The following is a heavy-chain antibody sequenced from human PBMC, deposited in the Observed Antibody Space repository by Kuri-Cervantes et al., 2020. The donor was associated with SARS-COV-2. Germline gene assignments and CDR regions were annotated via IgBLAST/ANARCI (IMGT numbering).Heavy chain of an antibody. CDR3: ARRETYYYGSGSYYESYYGLDV. V-gene: IGHV5-10-1*01. D-gene: IGHD3-10*01. CDR2: IDPTDSYT. CDR1: GYTFPRHW. Sequence: GESLKISCKGSGYTFPRHWIDWVRQMPGKGLEWIGRIDPTDSYTNYSPSFQGHVTISADKSINTAYLQWSSLKASDTAMYYYARRETYYYGSGSYYESYYGLDVWGQGTTVTVSS. J-gene: IGHJ6*02.